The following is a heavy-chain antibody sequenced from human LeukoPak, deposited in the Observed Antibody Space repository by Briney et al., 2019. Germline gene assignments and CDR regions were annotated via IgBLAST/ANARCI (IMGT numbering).Heavy chain of an antibody. CDR2: INHSGST. Sequence: SETLSLTCAVYGGSFSGYYWSWIRQPPGKGLEWIGEINHSGSTNYNPSLKSRVTISVDTSKNQFSLKLSSVTAADTAVYYCARTGIAARLKRAYYFDYWGQGTLVTVSS. CDR1: GGSFSGYY. V-gene: IGHV4-34*01. J-gene: IGHJ4*02. CDR3: ARTGIAARLKRAYYFDY. D-gene: IGHD6-6*01.